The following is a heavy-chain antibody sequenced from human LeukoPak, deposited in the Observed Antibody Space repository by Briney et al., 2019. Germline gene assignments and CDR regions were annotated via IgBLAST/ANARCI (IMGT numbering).Heavy chain of an antibody. D-gene: IGHD5-18*01. V-gene: IGHV4-39*07. Sequence: SETLSLTCTVSGGSISSSSHYWGWIRQPPEKRLEWIGSIYYSGSTYHNPSLKSRVTISVDTSKNQFSLKLSSVTAADTAVYYCARGGYSYPYYFDYWGQGTLVTVSS. CDR3: ARGGYSYPYYFDY. CDR1: GGSISSSSHY. CDR2: IYYSGST. J-gene: IGHJ4*02.